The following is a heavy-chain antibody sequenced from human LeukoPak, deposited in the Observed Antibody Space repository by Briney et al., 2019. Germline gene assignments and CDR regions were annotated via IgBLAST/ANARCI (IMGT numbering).Heavy chain of an antibody. CDR3: ARTDAVISPGGWFDP. J-gene: IGHJ5*02. V-gene: IGHV4-4*07. CDR2: IYTRGST. Sequence: PSETLSLTCSVSGGPISSYYWSWIRQPAGKGLEWIGRIYTRGSTNYNPSLKSRVTMSVDTSKNQISLKLSSVTAADTAVYYCARTDAVISPGGWFDPWGQGTLVTVSS. CDR1: GGPISSYY. D-gene: IGHD4-23*01.